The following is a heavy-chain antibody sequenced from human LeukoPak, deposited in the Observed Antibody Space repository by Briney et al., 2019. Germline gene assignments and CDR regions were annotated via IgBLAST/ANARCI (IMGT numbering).Heavy chain of an antibody. V-gene: IGHV1-2*02. CDR1: GYAFTGHY. J-gene: IGHJ4*02. CDR2: INPNSGGT. Sequence: ASVKVSCKASGYAFTGHYIHWVRQAPGQGLEWMGWINPNSGGTNYAQKFQGRVTMTRDTSISTAYMVLNRLRSDDTAVYYCAREYYYGSGNYYNRIDYWGQGTLVTVSS. CDR3: AREYYYGSGNYYNRIDY. D-gene: IGHD3-10*01.